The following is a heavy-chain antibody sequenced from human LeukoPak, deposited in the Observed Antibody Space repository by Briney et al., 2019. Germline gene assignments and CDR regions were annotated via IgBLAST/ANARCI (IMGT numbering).Heavy chain of an antibody. D-gene: IGHD1-1*01. V-gene: IGHV1-46*01. CDR2: INPSGGST. CDR1: GYTFTGYY. J-gene: IGHJ4*02. CDR3: ARYYWNGYYFDY. Sequence: GASVKVSCKASGYTFTGYYMHWVRQAPGQGLEWMGIINPSGGSTSYAQEFQGRVTMTRDMSTSTVYMELSSLRSEDTAVYYCARYYWNGYYFDYWGQGTLVTVSS.